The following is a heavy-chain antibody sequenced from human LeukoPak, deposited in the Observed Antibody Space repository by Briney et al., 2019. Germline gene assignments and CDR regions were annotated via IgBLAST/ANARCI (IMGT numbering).Heavy chain of an antibody. CDR2: ISGSSYTK. CDR1: GFTFSSYS. Sequence: PGGSLRLSCAASGFTFSSYSINWVRQAPGKGLEWVSYISGSSYTKNYADAVKGRFTISRDNAKNSLYLQMNSLRGEDTAVYYCARDFRYYFDYWGQGTLVTVSS. V-gene: IGHV3-48*01. J-gene: IGHJ4*02. CDR3: ARDFRYYFDY.